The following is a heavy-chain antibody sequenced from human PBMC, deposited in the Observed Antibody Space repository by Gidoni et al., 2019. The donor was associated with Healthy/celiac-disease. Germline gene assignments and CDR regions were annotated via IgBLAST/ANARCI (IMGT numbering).Heavy chain of an antibody. V-gene: IGHV3-53*01. CDR1: GFTVSSNY. D-gene: IGHD6-25*01. CDR2: IYSGGST. CDR3: ARHGGGFAAVDY. J-gene: IGHJ4*02. Sequence: EVQLVASGRGLIQPGGSLLLSCAASGFTVSSNYMSLVRQAPGKGLEWVSVIYSGGSTYYADSVKGRFTISRDNSKNTLYLQMNSLRAEDTAVYYCARHGGGFAAVDYWGQGTLVTVSS.